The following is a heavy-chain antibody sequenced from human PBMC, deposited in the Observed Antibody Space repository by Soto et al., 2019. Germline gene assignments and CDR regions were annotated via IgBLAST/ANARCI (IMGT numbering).Heavy chain of an antibody. CDR1: GGTFSSYA. V-gene: IGHV1-69*13. J-gene: IGHJ4*02. CDR3: AGGSGSGYSSGWYARY. Sequence: ASVKVSCKASGGTFSSYAISWVRQAPGQGLEWMGGIIPIFGTANYAQKFQGRVTITADESTSIAYMELSSLRSEDTAVYYCAGGSGSGYSSGWYARYWGQGTLVTVSS. D-gene: IGHD6-19*01. CDR2: IIPIFGTA.